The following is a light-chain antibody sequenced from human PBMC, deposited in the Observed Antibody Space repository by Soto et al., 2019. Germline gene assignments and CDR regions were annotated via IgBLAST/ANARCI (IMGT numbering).Light chain of an antibody. CDR3: QQYYSTPWT. V-gene: IGKV4-1*01. Sequence: DIVMTQSPDSLAVSLGERATINCKSSQNVLHSSNNKNSLVWFQQKPGQPPKLLIHWASTRESGVPDRFSGSGSGTDFTLTISSLQAEDVAVYYCQQYYSTPWTFGQGTKVEIK. CDR2: WAS. J-gene: IGKJ1*01. CDR1: QNVLHSSNNKNS.